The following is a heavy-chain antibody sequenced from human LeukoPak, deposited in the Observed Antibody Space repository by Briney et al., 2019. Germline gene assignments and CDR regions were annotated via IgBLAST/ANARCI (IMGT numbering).Heavy chain of an antibody. V-gene: IGHV4-61*02. CDR3: AREIYLDCEWLPHYNWFDR. CDR2: INTSGRN. Sequence: SETLSLTCTVSGGSISSGSYYWSWIRQPAGKGLEWIRRINTSGRNNYNPSLKSRVTISVDTSKNQFSLKLSSVTAADTAVHYCAREIYLDCEWLPHYNWFDRWGQGTLVTVSS. D-gene: IGHD3-3*01. CDR1: GGSISSGSYY. J-gene: IGHJ5*02.